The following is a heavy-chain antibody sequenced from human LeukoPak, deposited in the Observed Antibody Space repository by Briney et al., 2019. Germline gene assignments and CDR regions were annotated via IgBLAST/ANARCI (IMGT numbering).Heavy chain of an antibody. J-gene: IGHJ4*02. D-gene: IGHD3-10*01. CDR1: GFPFSDYY. CDR3: APGVLWFGELLK. CDR2: ITSGGSTI. V-gene: IGHV3-11*04. Sequence: GGSLRLSCAASGFPFSDYYMSWIRQAPGKGLEWVSYITSGGSTIYYADSVKGRFTISRDNAKNSLYLQMNSLRAEDTAVYYCAPGVLWFGELLKWGQGTLITVSS.